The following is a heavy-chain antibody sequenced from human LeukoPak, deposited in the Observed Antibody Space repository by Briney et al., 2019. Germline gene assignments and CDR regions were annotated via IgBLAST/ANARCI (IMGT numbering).Heavy chain of an antibody. CDR1: GGSISSSSYY. V-gene: IGHV4-39*01. D-gene: IGHD5-18*01. Sequence: SETLSLTCTVSGGSISSSSYYWGWIRQPPGKGLEWIGSIYYSGSTYYNPSLKSRVTISVDTSKNQFSLKLSSVTAADTAVYYCASFVDTAMPHYYYHYMDVWGKGTTVTVSS. CDR2: IYYSGST. J-gene: IGHJ6*03. CDR3: ASFVDTAMPHYYYHYMDV.